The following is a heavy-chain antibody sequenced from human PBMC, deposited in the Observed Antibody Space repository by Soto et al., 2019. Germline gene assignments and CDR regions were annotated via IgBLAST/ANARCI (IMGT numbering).Heavy chain of an antibody. CDR2: ISGSGGST. CDR1: GFTFSSYA. V-gene: IGHV3-23*01. Sequence: EVQLLESGGGLVQPGGSLRLSCAASGFTFSSYAMSWVRQAPGKGLEWVSAISGSGGSTYYADSVKGRFTISRDNSKNTLYLQMNSLRAEDTAVYYCAKAFGAYSGYGSNWFDPWGQGTLVTVSS. D-gene: IGHD5-12*01. CDR3: AKAFGAYSGYGSNWFDP. J-gene: IGHJ5*02.